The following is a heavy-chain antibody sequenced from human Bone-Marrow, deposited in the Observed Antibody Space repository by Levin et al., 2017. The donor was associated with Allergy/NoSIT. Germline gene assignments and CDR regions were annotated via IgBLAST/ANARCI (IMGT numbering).Heavy chain of an antibody. J-gene: IGHJ4*02. CDR1: GFTFSSYA. V-gene: IGHV3-23*01. D-gene: IGHD3-3*01. Sequence: PGGSLRLSCAASGFTFSSYAMSWVRQAPGKGLEWVSAISGSGGSTYYADSVKGRFTISRDNSKNTLYLQMNSLRAEDTAVYYCAKGGSGDRENTLPLFGGDYWGQGTLVTVSS. CDR2: ISGSGGST. CDR3: AKGGSGDRENTLPLFGGDY.